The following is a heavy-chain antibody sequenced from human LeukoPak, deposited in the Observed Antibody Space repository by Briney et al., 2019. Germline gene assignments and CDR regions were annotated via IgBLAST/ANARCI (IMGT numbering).Heavy chain of an antibody. CDR2: ISGSGGST. V-gene: IGHV3-23*01. D-gene: IGHD3-10*01. J-gene: IGHJ4*02. CDR3: AKHLWRDLLWFGEGYYFGY. Sequence: GGSLRLSCAASGFTFSSYAMSWVRQAPGKGLEWVSAISGSGGSTYYADSVKGRFTISRDNSKNTLYLQMDSLRAEDTAVYFCAKHLWRDLLWFGEGYYFGYWGQGTLVTVSS. CDR1: GFTFSSYA.